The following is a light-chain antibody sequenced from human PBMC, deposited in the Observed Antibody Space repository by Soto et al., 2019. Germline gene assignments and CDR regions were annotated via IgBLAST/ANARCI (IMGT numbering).Light chain of an antibody. CDR2: DAS. CDR3: QQFNNYPLR. CDR1: QGISSA. Sequence: AIQLTQSPSSLSASVGDRVTITCRASQGISSALAWYQQKPGKAPKLLIYDASSLESGVPSRFSGSGSGTDFTLTISCLQPEDFATYYCQQFNNYPLRFGQGTRLEIK. V-gene: IGKV1D-13*01. J-gene: IGKJ5*01.